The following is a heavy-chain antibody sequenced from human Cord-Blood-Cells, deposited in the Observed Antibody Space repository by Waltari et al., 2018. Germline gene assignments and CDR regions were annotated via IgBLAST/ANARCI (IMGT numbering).Heavy chain of an antibody. CDR1: GYSISSGYY. D-gene: IGHD6-13*01. CDR2: IYHSGST. J-gene: IGHJ4*02. Sequence: QVQLQESGPGLVKPSETLSLTCAVSGYSISSGYYWGWIRQPPGKGLEWIGSIYHSGSTYYNPSLKSRVTISVDTSKNQFSLKLSSVTAADTAVYYCARVAAPYYFDYWGQGTLVTVSS. CDR3: ARVAAPYYFDY. V-gene: IGHV4-38-2*01.